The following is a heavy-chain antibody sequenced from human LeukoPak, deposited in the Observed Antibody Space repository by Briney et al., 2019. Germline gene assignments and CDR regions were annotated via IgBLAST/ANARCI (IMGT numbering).Heavy chain of an antibody. D-gene: IGHD4-17*01. Sequence: SGPTLMNPTPTLTLTCTFSGFSLTTSGVGVGWIRQPPGKALEWLSLIYWDDDKRYSPSLKGRLTVTKDTSKNQVVLTMTNMDPVDTATYYCAHRPLMTTVTAFDYWGQGTLVTVSS. CDR1: GFSLTTSGVG. V-gene: IGHV2-5*02. J-gene: IGHJ4*02. CDR3: AHRPLMTTVTAFDY. CDR2: IYWDDDK.